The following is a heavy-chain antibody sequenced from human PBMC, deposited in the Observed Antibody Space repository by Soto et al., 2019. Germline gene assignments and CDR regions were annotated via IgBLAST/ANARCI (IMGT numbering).Heavy chain of an antibody. V-gene: IGHV3-30-3*01. J-gene: IGHJ6*02. Sequence: QTGGSLRLSCAASGFTFSSYAMHWVRQAPGKGLEWVAVISYDGSNKYYADSVKGRFTISRDNSKNTLYLQMNSLRAEDTAVYYCARDLGVPPYYYYHYGMDVWGQGTTVTVSS. D-gene: IGHD2-8*01. CDR2: ISYDGSNK. CDR3: ARDLGVPPYYYYHYGMDV. CDR1: GFTFSSYA.